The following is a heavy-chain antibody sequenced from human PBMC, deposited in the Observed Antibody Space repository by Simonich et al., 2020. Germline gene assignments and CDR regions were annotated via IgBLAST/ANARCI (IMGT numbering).Heavy chain of an antibody. V-gene: IGHV4-34*01. CDR2: NNHSGST. CDR1: GGSFSGYY. D-gene: IGHD1-26*01. Sequence: QVQLQQWGAGLLKPSETLSLTCAVYGGSFSGYYWSWIRQPPGKGLEWIGENNHSGSTNYHPSLKSRVTISVDTSKNQFSLKLSSVTAADTAVYYCARGLIGGSYYYWGQGTLVTVSS. J-gene: IGHJ4*02. CDR3: ARGLIGGSYYY.